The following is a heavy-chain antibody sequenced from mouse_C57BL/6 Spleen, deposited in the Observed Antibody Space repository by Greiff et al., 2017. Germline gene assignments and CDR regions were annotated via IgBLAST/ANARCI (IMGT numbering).Heavy chain of an antibody. CDR1: GYTFTSYG. J-gene: IGHJ4*01. Sequence: VQLLESGAELARPGASVKLSCKASGYTFTSYGISWVKQRTGQGLEWIGEIYPRSGNTYYNEKFKGKATLTADKSSSTAYMELRSLTSEDSAVYFCARFCLPYDYDDSSYAMDYWGQGTSVTVSS. CDR3: ARFCLPYDYDDSSYAMDY. V-gene: IGHV1-81*01. CDR2: IYPRSGNT. D-gene: IGHD2-4*01.